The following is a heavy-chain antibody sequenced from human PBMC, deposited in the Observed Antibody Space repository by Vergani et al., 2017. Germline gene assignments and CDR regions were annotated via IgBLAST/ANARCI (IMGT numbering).Heavy chain of an antibody. V-gene: IGHV3-23*01. J-gene: IGHJ5*02. CDR1: GFTFSSYA. CDR2: ISGSGGST. D-gene: IGHD2-2*01. Sequence: EVQLLESGGGLVQPGGSLRLSCAASGFTFSSYAMSWVRQAPGKGLEWVSAISGSGGSTYYADSVKGRFTISRDNSKNTLYLQMNSLRAEATAVYYCAKVGGYCSSTSCAPPGWFDPWGQGTLVTVSS. CDR3: AKVGGYCSSTSCAPPGWFDP.